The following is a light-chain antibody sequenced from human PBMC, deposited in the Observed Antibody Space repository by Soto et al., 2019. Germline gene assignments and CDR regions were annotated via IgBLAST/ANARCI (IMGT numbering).Light chain of an antibody. CDR1: NSDVGGYNF. Sequence: QSALTQPASVSGSPGQSITISCTGTNSDVGGYNFVSWYQQHPGKAPKLMIYDVSNRPSGFSNRFSGSKSGNTASLNISGLQAEDEADYYCSSYTSSSIPYVFGIRTKVTVL. J-gene: IGLJ1*01. CDR2: DVS. V-gene: IGLV2-14*01. CDR3: SSYTSSSIPYV.